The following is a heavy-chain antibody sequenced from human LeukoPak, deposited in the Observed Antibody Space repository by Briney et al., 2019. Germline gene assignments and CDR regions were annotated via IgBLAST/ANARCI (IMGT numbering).Heavy chain of an antibody. V-gene: IGHV3-21*01. J-gene: IGHJ4*02. CDR2: ISSSSSYI. Sequence: GGSLRLSCAASGFTFSSYSMNWVRQAPGKGLEWVSSISSSSSYIYYADSVKGRFTISRDNAKNSLYLQMNSLRAEDTAVYYCARSFATIAAAAPFDYWGQGTLVTVSS. D-gene: IGHD6-25*01. CDR3: ARSFATIAAAAPFDY. CDR1: GFTFSSYS.